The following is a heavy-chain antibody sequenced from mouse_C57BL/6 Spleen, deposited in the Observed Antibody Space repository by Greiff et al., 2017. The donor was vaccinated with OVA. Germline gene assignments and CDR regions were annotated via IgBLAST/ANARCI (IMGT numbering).Heavy chain of an antibody. CDR2: ISSGGSYT. J-gene: IGHJ2*01. CDR3: ERGETNRYYFDY. V-gene: IGHV5-6*02. D-gene: IGHD2-13*01. Sequence: EVMLVESGGDLVKPGGSLKLSCAASGFTFSSYGMSWVRQTPDKRLEWVATISSGGSYTYYPDSVKGRFTISRDNAKNTLYLQISSLKAEDTAMYYCERGETNRYYFDYWGQGTTLTVSS. CDR1: GFTFSSYG.